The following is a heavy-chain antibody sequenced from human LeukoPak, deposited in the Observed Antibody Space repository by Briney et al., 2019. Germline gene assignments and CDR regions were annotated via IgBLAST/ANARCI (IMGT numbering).Heavy chain of an antibody. Sequence: GASVKVSCKASGYTFTSYYMHWVRQAPGQGLEWMGGIIPIFGTANYAQKFQGRVTITADKSTSTAYMELSSLRSEDTAVYYCARADIVVVVAAKGLDPWGQGTLVTVSS. CDR3: ARADIVVVVAAKGLDP. CDR2: IIPIFGTA. J-gene: IGHJ5*02. V-gene: IGHV1-69*06. D-gene: IGHD2-15*01. CDR1: GYTFTSYY.